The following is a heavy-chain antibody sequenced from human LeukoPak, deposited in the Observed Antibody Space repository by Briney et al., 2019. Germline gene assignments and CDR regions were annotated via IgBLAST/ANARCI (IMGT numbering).Heavy chain of an antibody. CDR3: ARNAWNYESGYYYYYMDV. D-gene: IGHD1-7*01. J-gene: IGHJ6*03. V-gene: IGHV1-18*01. CDR2: ISAYNGNT. Sequence: ASVTVSCKASGYTFTSYGISWVRQAPGQGLEWMGWISAYNGNTNYAQKLQGRVTMTTDTSTSTAYMELRSLRSDDTAVYYCARNAWNYESGYYYYYMDVWGKGTTVTVSS. CDR1: GYTFTSYG.